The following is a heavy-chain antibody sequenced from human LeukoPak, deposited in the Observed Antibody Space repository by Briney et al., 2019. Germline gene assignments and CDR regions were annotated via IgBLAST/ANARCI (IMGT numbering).Heavy chain of an antibody. J-gene: IGHJ4*02. V-gene: IGHV4-59*01. D-gene: IGHD6-19*01. CDR1: GGSISSYY. CDR3: ARFKRAGGWSYFDY. CDR2: IYYSGST. Sequence: SETLSLTCTVSGGSISSYYWSWIRQPPGKGLEWIGYIYYSGSTNYSPSPKSRVTISVDTSKNQFSLKLSSVTAADTAVYYCARFKRAGGWSYFDYWGQGTLVTVSS.